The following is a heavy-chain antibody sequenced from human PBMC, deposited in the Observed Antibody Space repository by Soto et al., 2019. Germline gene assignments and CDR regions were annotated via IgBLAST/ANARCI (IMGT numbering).Heavy chain of an antibody. CDR3: AKGDYYYYGMDV. Sequence: ASVKVSCKASGGTFSSYAISWVRQAPGQGLEWMGGIIPIFGTANYAQKFQGRVTITADESTSTAYMELSSLRSEDTAVYYCAKGDYYYYGMDVWGQGTTVTVSS. D-gene: IGHD3-16*01. V-gene: IGHV1-69*13. CDR2: IIPIFGTA. CDR1: GGTFSSYA. J-gene: IGHJ6*02.